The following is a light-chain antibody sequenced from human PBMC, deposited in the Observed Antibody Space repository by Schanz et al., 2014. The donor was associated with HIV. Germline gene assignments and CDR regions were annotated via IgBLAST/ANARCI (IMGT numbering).Light chain of an antibody. CDR3: QSFDSSLNGVV. J-gene: IGLJ3*02. Sequence: QSVLAQPPSVSGAPGQRVAISCTGSSTNIGEDYDVHWYRLIPGATPELVLFDTTNRPSGVPDRFSGSKSGFSASLVITDLQAEDEGDYYCQSFDSSLNGVVFGGGTKLTVL. CDR1: STNIGEDYD. V-gene: IGLV1-40*01. CDR2: DTT.